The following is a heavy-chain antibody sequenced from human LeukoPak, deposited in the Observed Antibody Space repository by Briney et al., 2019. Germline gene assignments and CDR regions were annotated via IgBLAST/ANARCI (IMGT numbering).Heavy chain of an antibody. CDR2: IYYSGST. D-gene: IGHD3-3*01. V-gene: IGHV4-59*01. J-gene: IGHJ5*02. CDR3: ATNQLVRYDLPSANWSDP. CDR1: GGSISRYY. Sequence: SETLSLTCTVSGGSISRYYWSWIRLPPGKGLEWIGYIYYSGSTNYNPSLKSRVTISVDTSRNQLSLWLSSVTAADTAMYYCATNQLVRYDLPSANWSDPWGQGTLVTVSS.